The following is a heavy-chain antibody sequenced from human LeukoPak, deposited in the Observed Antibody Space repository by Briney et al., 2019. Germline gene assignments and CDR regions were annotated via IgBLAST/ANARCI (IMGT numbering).Heavy chain of an antibody. D-gene: IGHD2-2*01. CDR2: ISGSAGST. J-gene: IGHJ4*02. CDR3: AKGSYCSSTTCYGVADRIDY. CDR1: GLTFSSYA. Sequence: PGGSLRLSCAASGLTFSSYAMSWVRQAPGKGLEWVSAISGSAGSTYYADSVKGRFTISRDNSKNTLYLQMNSLRAEDTAVYYCAKGSYCSSTTCYGVADRIDYWGQGTLVTVSS. V-gene: IGHV3-23*01.